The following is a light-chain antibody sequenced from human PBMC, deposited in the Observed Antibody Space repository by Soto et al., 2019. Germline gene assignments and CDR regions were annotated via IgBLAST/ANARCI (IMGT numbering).Light chain of an antibody. CDR1: SSDVGGYNY. CDR2: EVS. J-gene: IGLJ1*01. CDR3: SSYGSTSTRYV. V-gene: IGLV2-14*01. Sequence: QSALTQPASVSGSPGQSITISCTGNSSDVGGYNYVSWYQQHPGKAPKLMIYEVSNRPSGVCNRFSGSKSANTASLTISGLQAEDEADYFCSSYGSTSTRYVFGTGTKLTVL.